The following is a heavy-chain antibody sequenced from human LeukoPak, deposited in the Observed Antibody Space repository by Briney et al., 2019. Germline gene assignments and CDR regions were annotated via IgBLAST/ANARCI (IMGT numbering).Heavy chain of an antibody. D-gene: IGHD3-10*01. V-gene: IGHV4-31*03. Sequence: SETLSLTCTVSGGSVSSGDYYWSWLRQHPGQGLEWIGYIYYSGSTYYNPSLKSRVTISVNTSKNQFSLMLNSVTVADTAVYFCAREPHYYGSKNYSNWFDPWGQGTLVTVSS. CDR2: IYYSGST. J-gene: IGHJ5*02. CDR3: AREPHYYGSKNYSNWFDP. CDR1: GGSVSSGDYY.